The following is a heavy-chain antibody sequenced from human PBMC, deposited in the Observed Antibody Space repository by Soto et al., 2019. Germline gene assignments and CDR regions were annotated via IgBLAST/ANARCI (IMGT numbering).Heavy chain of an antibody. CDR3: ARGGSEGGLDV. CDR1: GASISTYY. V-gene: IGHV4-59*01. Sequence: QMQLQESCPGVVKPSETLSLTCTVSGASISTYYWTLIRQAPGKGLGWIGYLYYSGNTNYNRSLKSRVTMSVDTSKNHFYLPLTSATAADTAVYFCARGGSEGGLDVWGQGTTVAVSS. D-gene: IGHD3-10*01. J-gene: IGHJ6*02. CDR2: LYYSGNT.